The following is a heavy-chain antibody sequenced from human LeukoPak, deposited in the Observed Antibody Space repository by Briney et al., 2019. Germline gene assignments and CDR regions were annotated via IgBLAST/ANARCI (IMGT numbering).Heavy chain of an antibody. CDR3: AKGVPPLSSIAARRFDY. J-gene: IGHJ4*02. CDR1: GFTFSSYS. Sequence: GGSLRLSCAASGFTFSSYSMNWVRQAPGKGLEWVSYISSSSSTIYYADSVKGRFTISRDNSKNTLYLQMNSLRAEDTAVYYCAKGVPPLSSIAARRFDYWGQGTLIAVSS. CDR2: ISSSSSTI. V-gene: IGHV3-48*01. D-gene: IGHD6-6*01.